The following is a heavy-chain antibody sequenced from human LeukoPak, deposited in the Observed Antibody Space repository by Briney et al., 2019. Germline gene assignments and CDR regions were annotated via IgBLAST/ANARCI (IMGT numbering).Heavy chain of an antibody. J-gene: IGHJ6*03. V-gene: IGHV4-59*12. D-gene: IGHD2-2*02. CDR2: IYYSGST. CDR3: AREVAGCSSTSCYTDYMDV. Sequence: SETLSLTCTVSGGSISSYYWSWIRQPPGKGLEWIGYIYYSGSTNYNPSLKSRVTISVDTSKNQFSLKLSSVTAADTAVYYCAREVAGCSSTSCYTDYMDVWGKGTTVTVSS. CDR1: GGSISSYY.